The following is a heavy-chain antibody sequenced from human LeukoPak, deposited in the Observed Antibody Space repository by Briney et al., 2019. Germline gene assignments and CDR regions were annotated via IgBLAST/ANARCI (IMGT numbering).Heavy chain of an antibody. CDR1: GSTFSSYW. CDR2: IKQDGSEK. D-gene: IGHD3-3*01. CDR3: ARDGSSYYDFWSGYYRTGGWFDP. V-gene: IGHV3-7*01. J-gene: IGHJ5*02. Sequence: GGSLRLSCAASGSTFSSYWMSWVRQAPGKGLEWVANIKQDGSEKYYVDSVKGRFTISRDNAKNSLYLQMNSLRAEDTAVYYCARDGSSYYDFWSGYYRTGGWFDPWGQGTLVTVSS.